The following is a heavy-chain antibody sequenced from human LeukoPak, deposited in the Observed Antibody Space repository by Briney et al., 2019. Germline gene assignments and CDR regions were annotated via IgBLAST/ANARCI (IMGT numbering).Heavy chain of an antibody. J-gene: IGHJ4*02. D-gene: IGHD1-26*01. Sequence: SVKVSCKASGYTFSDYYMHWVRQAPGQGLEWMGGIILPFGTVSSAQKFQDRVTITADESTSTAYMELSSLRSGDTAVYYCARERGSYYENYFDYWGQGTLVTVSS. CDR1: GYTFSDYY. CDR2: IILPFGTV. V-gene: IGHV1-69*13. CDR3: ARERGSYYENYFDY.